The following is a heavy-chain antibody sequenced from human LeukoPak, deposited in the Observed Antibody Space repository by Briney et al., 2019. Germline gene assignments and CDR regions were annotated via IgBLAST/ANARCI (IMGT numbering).Heavy chain of an antibody. D-gene: IGHD6-13*01. CDR2: ISYDGSNK. J-gene: IGHJ4*02. CDR3: ARASAIAAAHY. Sequence: GGSLSLSCAASGFTFSSYAMHWVRQAPGKGLEWVAVISYDGSNKYYADSVKGRFTISRDNSKNTLYLQMNSLRAEDTAVYYCARASAIAAAHYWGQGTLVTVSS. V-gene: IGHV3-30*01. CDR1: GFTFSSYA.